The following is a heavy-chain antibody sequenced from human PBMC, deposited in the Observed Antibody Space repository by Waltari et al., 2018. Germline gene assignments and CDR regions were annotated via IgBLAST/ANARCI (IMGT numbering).Heavy chain of an antibody. V-gene: IGHV3-13*01. CDR1: GFTFSSYD. Sequence: EVQLVESGGGLVQPGGSLRLSCAASGFTFSSYDMHWVRQATGKGLEWVSAIGTAGDTYYPGSRKGRFTISRENAKNSLYLQMNSLRAGDTAVYYCARAGEATVTPEYYFDYWGQGTLVTVSS. D-gene: IGHD4-17*01. J-gene: IGHJ4*02. CDR2: IGTAGDT. CDR3: ARAGEATVTPEYYFDY.